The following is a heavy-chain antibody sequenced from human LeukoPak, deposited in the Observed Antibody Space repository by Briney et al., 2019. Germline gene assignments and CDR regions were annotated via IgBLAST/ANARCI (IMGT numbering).Heavy chain of an antibody. CDR2: IHYSGST. V-gene: IGHV4-59*01. D-gene: IGHD4-17*01. CDR3: ARGDDYGDALTFYFDY. Sequence: SETLSLTCTVSGGSISSYYWSWIRQPPGKGLEWIGYIHYSGSTNYNPSLKSRVTISVDTSKNQFSLKLSSVTAADTAVYYCARGDDYGDALTFYFDYWGQGTLVTVSS. J-gene: IGHJ4*02. CDR1: GGSISSYY.